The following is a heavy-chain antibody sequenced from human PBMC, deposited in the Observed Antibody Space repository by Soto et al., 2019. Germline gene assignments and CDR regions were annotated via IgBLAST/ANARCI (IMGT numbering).Heavy chain of an antibody. J-gene: IGHJ4*02. CDR2: INPNSGGT. Sequence: ASVKVSCKASGYTFTGYYMHWVRQAPGQGLEWMGWINPNSGGTNYAQKFQGWVTMTRDTSISTAYMELSRLRSDDTAVYYCARVNGSSWDNDFDYWGQGTLVTVSS. V-gene: IGHV1-2*04. CDR1: GYTFTGYY. D-gene: IGHD6-13*01. CDR3: ARVNGSSWDNDFDY.